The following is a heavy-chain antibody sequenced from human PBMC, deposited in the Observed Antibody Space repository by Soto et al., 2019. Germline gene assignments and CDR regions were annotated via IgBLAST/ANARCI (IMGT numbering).Heavy chain of an antibody. D-gene: IGHD6-19*01. CDR3: AREIIIAVAGTCYFDY. CDR1: GGSISSSSYY. V-gene: IGHV4-39*02. Sequence: PSETLSLTCTVSGGSISSSSYYWGWIRQPPGKGLEWIGSIYYSGSTYYNPSLKSRVTISVDTSKNQFSLKLSSVTAADTAVYYCAREIIIAVAGTCYFDYWGQGTLVTAPQ. J-gene: IGHJ4*02. CDR2: IYYSGST.